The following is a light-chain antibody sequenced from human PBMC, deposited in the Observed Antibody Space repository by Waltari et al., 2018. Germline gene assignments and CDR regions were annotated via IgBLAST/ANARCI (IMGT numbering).Light chain of an antibody. CDR3: QSTDSSGTSWV. CDR1: ALPRQY. Sequence: SYELTQPPSVSVSPGQTARISCSGDALPRQYVYWYQQKPGQAPILVIYKDNDRPSGIAERFSGSSSGTTVTLTISGVQAEDEADYYCQSTDSSGTSWVFGGGTKLTVL. V-gene: IGLV3-25*03. CDR2: KDN. J-gene: IGLJ3*02.